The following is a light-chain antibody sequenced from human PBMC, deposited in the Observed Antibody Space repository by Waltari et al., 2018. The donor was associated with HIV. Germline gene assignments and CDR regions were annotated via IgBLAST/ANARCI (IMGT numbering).Light chain of an antibody. CDR1: SSNLGSNY. CDR2: RNK. CDR3: AAWDDSLSGGV. Sequence: QSVLTQPPSASGTPGQRVTIPCSGSSSNLGSNYVYWYQQPPGTAPKLLIYRNKQRPSGVPDRFSGSKSGTAASLAISGLRSEDEADYYCAAWDDSLSGGVFGGGTKLTVL. J-gene: IGLJ3*02. V-gene: IGLV1-47*01.